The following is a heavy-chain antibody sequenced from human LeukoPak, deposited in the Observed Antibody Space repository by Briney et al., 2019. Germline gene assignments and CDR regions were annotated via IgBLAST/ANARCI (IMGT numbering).Heavy chain of an antibody. Sequence: SETLSLTCTVSGGSISSSSYNWGWIRQPPGKGLEWIGSIYYSGGTYYNPSLKSRVTISVDTSKNQFSLKLSSVTAADTAVYYCAGGSYSSSWYWFDPWGQGTLVTVSS. V-gene: IGHV4-39*07. J-gene: IGHJ5*02. CDR1: GGSISSSSYN. CDR3: AGGSYSSSWYWFDP. CDR2: IYYSGGT. D-gene: IGHD6-13*01.